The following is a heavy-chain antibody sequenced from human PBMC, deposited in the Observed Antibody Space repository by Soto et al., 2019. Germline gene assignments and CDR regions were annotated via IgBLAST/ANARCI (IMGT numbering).Heavy chain of an antibody. CDR2: IYYSGGT. Sequence: QLQLQESGPGLVKPSETLSLTCTVSGGSISSSNHYWGWIRQTPGKGLEWIGNIYYSGGTFYNASRKSRVTISVDTSKNQLSLKVTSVTAADTAVYYCARRSYGSGVDLWGQGTLVTVSS. CDR1: GGSISSSNHY. J-gene: IGHJ5*02. CDR3: ARRSYGSGVDL. V-gene: IGHV4-39*01. D-gene: IGHD3-10*01.